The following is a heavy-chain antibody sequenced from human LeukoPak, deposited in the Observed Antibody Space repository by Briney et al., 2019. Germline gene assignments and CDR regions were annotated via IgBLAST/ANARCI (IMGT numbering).Heavy chain of an antibody. CDR3: ARAGPYDAFDI. Sequence: PGGSLRLSCAASGFTFSSYEMNWVRQAPGKGLEWVANIKQDGSEEYYVDSVKGRFTISRDNAKNSPYLQMNSLRVEDTAVYYCARAGPYDAFDIWGQGTMVTVSS. D-gene: IGHD1-14*01. CDR1: GFTFSSYE. CDR2: IKQDGSEE. J-gene: IGHJ3*02. V-gene: IGHV3-7*03.